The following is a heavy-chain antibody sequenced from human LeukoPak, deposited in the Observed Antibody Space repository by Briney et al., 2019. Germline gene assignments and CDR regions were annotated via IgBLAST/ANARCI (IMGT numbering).Heavy chain of an antibody. D-gene: IGHD5-12*01. J-gene: IGHJ4*02. CDR2: ITGSGGST. CDR1: GFTFSNYG. Sequence: LTGGSLRLSCAASGFTFSNYGMNWVRQAPGKGMEWVSGITGSGGSTSYADSVKGRFTISRDNSKNTLYLQMNSLRGEDTAVYYCAKGLRTLDYWGQGSLVTVS. CDR3: AKGLRTLDY. V-gene: IGHV3-23*01.